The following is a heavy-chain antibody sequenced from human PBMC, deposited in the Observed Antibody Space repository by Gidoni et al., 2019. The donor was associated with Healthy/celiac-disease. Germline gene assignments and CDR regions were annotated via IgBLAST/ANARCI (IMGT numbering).Heavy chain of an antibody. CDR1: GFTFSSYA. CDR2: ISGSGGST. Sequence: EVQLLESGGGLVQPGGSLRLSCAASGFTFSSYAMSWVRQAPGKGLEWVSAISGSGGSTYYADSVKGRFTISRDNSKNTLYLQMNSLRAEDTAVYYCAKWVYGDYHPLGYYYGMDVWGQGTTVTVSS. CDR3: AKWVYGDYHPLGYYYGMDV. J-gene: IGHJ6*02. D-gene: IGHD4-17*01. V-gene: IGHV3-23*01.